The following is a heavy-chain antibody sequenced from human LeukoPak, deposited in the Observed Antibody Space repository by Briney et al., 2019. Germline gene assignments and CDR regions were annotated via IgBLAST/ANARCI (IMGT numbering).Heavy chain of an antibody. V-gene: IGHV3-7*01. D-gene: IGHD4-23*01. CDR1: GFTFTCCW. CDR3: ARVPGVTRYFDG. Sequence: GGSLRLSCAASGFTFTCCWMSWVRQAPGKGLEWGASINQDGREKFYADSVKGRFTMSKDNAKNSLYLQMNSLRAEDTAVYDCARVPGVTRYFDGWGPGILVSASS. J-gene: IGHJ4*03. CDR2: INQDGREK.